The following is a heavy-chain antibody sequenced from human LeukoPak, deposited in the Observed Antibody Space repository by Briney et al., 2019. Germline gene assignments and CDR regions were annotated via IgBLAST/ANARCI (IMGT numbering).Heavy chain of an antibody. V-gene: IGHV3-48*02. CDR1: GFTFGSYT. Sequence: GGSLRLSCAVSGFTFGSYTMNWVRQAPGKGLEWVSHISSTSTTYYADSVKGRFTTSRDNAKNLLYLQMNSLRDEDTAIYYCAAAGDYWGQGTLVTVSS. J-gene: IGHJ4*02. CDR3: AAAGDY. D-gene: IGHD3-10*01. CDR2: ISSTSTT.